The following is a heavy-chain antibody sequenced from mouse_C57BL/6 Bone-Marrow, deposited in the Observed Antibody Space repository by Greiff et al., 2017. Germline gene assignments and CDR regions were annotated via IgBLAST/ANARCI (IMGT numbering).Heavy chain of an antibody. CDR1: GFTFSSYT. J-gene: IGHJ4*01. D-gene: IGHD1-1*01. Sequence: EVHLVESGGGLVKPGGSLKLSCAASGFTFSSYTMSWVRQTPEKRLEWVATISGGGGNTYYPDSVKGRFTISRDNAKNTLYLQMSMLTSEDTALYYCARRRSRGYYAMDYWGQGTSVTVSS. CDR3: ARRRSRGYYAMDY. CDR2: ISGGGGNT. V-gene: IGHV5-9*01.